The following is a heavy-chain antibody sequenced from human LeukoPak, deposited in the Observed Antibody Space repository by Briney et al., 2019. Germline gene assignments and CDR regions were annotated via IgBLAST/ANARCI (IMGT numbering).Heavy chain of an antibody. CDR1: GFTFSNYA. V-gene: IGHV3-23*01. J-gene: IGHJ4*02. Sequence: GGSLRLSCAASGFTFSNYAMSWVRQAPGKGLEWVSTISGGGVTTYYGDSAKGRFTISRDNSKTTLYLQMNSLRAEDTAVYYCPRQSYASGWNPFDYWGQGILVTVSS. CDR2: ISGGGVTT. D-gene: IGHD6-19*01. CDR3: PRQSYASGWNPFDY.